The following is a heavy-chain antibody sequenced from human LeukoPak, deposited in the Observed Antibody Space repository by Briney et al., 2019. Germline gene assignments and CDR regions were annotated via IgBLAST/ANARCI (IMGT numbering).Heavy chain of an antibody. CDR2: IKQDGSEK. J-gene: IGHJ4*02. D-gene: IGHD1-26*01. CDR1: GFTFSSTW. Sequence: GGSLRLSGAAPGFTFSSTWMSWGRQGPGKGLGWGAKIKQDGSEKDNVDSAKGRCTISKGNAKNSLELQMNSLRAEDTAVYYCARGRDSGDYWGQGTLVTVSS. CDR3: ARGRDSGDY. V-gene: IGHV3-7*04.